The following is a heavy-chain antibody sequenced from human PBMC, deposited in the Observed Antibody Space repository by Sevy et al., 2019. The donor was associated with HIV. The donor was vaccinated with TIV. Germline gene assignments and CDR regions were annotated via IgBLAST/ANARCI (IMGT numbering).Heavy chain of an antibody. CDR2: IDPISGGT. Sequence: ASVKVSCKASGYTFTGHYLHWVRQAPGQGLEWMGRIDPISGGTKHAQNFKGRVTMARDTSISTAYMELSSLRFDDTAMYYCVRIRFQTGAFDSWGQGTLVTVSS. CDR3: VRIRFQTGAFDS. D-gene: IGHD7-27*01. V-gene: IGHV1-2*06. CDR1: GYTFTGHY. J-gene: IGHJ4*02.